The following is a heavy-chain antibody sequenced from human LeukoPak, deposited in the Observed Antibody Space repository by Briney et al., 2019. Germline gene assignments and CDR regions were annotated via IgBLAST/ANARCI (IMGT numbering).Heavy chain of an antibody. J-gene: IGHJ4*02. CDR2: IYSGGST. CDR3: AKTPAEAYFFDH. Sequence: PGGSLRLSCAASGFTVSSNYMSWVRQAPGKGLEWVSVIYSGGSTYYADSVKGRFTISRDDSKNTLYLQMNSLRAEDTAVYYCAKTPAEAYFFDHWGQGTLVTVSS. V-gene: IGHV3-53*01. D-gene: IGHD1-14*01. CDR1: GFTVSSNY.